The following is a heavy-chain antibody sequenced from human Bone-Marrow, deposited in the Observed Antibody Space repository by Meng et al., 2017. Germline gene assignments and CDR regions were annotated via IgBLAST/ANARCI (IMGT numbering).Heavy chain of an antibody. D-gene: IGHD5-18*01. CDR2: IIPIFGTA. Sequence: SVKVSCKASGGTFSSYAISWVRQAPGQGLEWMGGIIPIFGTANYAQKFQGRVTITTDESTSTAYMELISLRSEDTAVYYCAIGEGDTAMTGAFDIWGQGTMVTVSS. CDR1: GGTFSSYA. CDR3: AIGEGDTAMTGAFDI. V-gene: IGHV1-69*05. J-gene: IGHJ3*02.